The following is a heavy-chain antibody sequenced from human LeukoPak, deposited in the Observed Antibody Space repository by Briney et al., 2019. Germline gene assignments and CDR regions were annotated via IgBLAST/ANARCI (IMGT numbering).Heavy chain of an antibody. D-gene: IGHD3-22*01. V-gene: IGHV1-46*01. CDR1: GFTFTSYY. Sequence: ASVRVSCKASGFTFTSYYMHWVRQAPGQGLEWVGIINHSGSSTSYAQKFRGRVTMTRDTSTSTVYMELGSLTSEDTAVYYCARDHEPHDYDISGYMGDYWGQGTLVTVSS. CDR3: ARDHEPHDYDISGYMGDY. CDR2: INHSGSST. J-gene: IGHJ4*02.